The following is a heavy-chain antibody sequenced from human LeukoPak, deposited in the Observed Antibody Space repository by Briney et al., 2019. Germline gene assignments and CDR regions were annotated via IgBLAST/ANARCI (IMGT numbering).Heavy chain of an antibody. CDR1: GGSISSYY. J-gene: IGHJ4*02. CDR2: IYYSGST. D-gene: IGHD3-10*01. V-gene: IGHV4-59*01. Sequence: PSETLSLTCTVSGGSISSYYWSWIRQPPGKGLEWIGYIYYSGSTNYNPSLKSRVTISEDTSKNQFSLKLSSVTAADTAVYYCARDYVYGSGSYYNRGFDHWGQGTLVTVSS. CDR3: ARDYVYGSGSYYNRGFDH.